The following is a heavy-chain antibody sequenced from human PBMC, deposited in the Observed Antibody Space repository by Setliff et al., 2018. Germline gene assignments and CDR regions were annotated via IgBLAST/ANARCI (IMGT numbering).Heavy chain of an antibody. CDR2: ISVYGGNT. J-gene: IGHJ2*01. D-gene: IGHD7-27*01. CDR3: ARGSYRTSNWFDPWYFDL. Sequence: GASVKVSCKASGYTFTSYAMNWVRQAPGQGLQWMGWISVYGGNTDYAQSLQDRVTVTRDTSTNTVYMELRSLRSDDTAVYYCARGSYRTSNWFDPWYFDLWGRGTLVTVSS. CDR1: GYTFTSYA. V-gene: IGHV1-18*01.